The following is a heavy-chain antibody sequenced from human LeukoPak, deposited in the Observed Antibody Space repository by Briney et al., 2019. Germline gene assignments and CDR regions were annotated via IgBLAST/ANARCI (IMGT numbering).Heavy chain of an antibody. CDR1: GFTFSSYG. J-gene: IGHJ4*02. CDR3: ASGYSGYDCPPSFDC. CDR2: IWYDGSNK. Sequence: GGSLRLSCAASGFTFSSYGMHWVRQAPGKGLEWVAVIWYDGSNKYYADSVKGRFTISRDNSKNTLYLQMNSLRAEDTAVYYCASGYSGYDCPPSFDCWGQGTLVTVSS. V-gene: IGHV3-33*01. D-gene: IGHD5-12*01.